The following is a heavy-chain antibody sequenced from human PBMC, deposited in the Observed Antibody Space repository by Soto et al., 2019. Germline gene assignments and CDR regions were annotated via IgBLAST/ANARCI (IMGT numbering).Heavy chain of an antibody. CDR1: GGTFRSYA. D-gene: IGHD5-18*01. J-gene: IGHJ6*04. CDR2: IIPIFGTA. Sequence: SVHASCKASGGTFRSYAISWVRQAPGQGLEWMGGIIPIFGTANYAQKFQGRVTITADESTSTAYMELSSLRSEDTAVYYCASLGMDTAMVTCYYYGMEGWGKGTQVTVCS. V-gene: IGHV1-69*01. CDR3: ASLGMDTAMVTCYYYGMEG.